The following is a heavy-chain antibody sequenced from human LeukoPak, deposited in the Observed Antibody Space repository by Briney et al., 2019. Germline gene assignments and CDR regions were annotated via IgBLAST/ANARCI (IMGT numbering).Heavy chain of an antibody. D-gene: IGHD3-10*01. J-gene: IGHJ4*02. CDR3: AREPTGSSGYYFDY. V-gene: IGHV1-18*01. Sequence: ASVKVSCKASGYTFSSYTMNWVRQAPGQGLEWMGWISAYNGNTNYAQKLQGRVTMTTDTSTSTAYMELRSLRSDDTAVYYCAREPTGSSGYYFDYWGQGTLVTVSS. CDR2: ISAYNGNT. CDR1: GYTFSSYT.